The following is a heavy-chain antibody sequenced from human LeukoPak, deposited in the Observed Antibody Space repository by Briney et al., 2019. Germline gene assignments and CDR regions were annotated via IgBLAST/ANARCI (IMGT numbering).Heavy chain of an antibody. CDR1: GGSFSGYY. CDR3: ARGKRAVYFFGSGSYTEGNYGLDV. J-gene: IGHJ6*04. D-gene: IGHD3-10*01. Sequence: SETLSLTCAVYGGSFSGYYWSWIRQPPGKGLEGIGEINHSGSTNYNPSLKSRVAISVDTSTNLFSLNLSSVTAADTAVYYCARGKRAVYFFGSGSYTEGNYGLDVWGKGTTVTVSS. V-gene: IGHV4-34*01. CDR2: INHSGST.